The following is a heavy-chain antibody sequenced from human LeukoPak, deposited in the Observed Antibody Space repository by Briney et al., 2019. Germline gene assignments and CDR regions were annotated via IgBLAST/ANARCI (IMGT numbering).Heavy chain of an antibody. V-gene: IGHV3-43*01. J-gene: IGHJ4*02. CDR3: AKATPTRLGELSLPDY. D-gene: IGHD3-16*02. CDR2: ISWDGGST. Sequence: GESLRLSCAASGFTFDDYTMHWVRQAPGKGLEWVSLISWDGGSTYYADSVKGRFTISRDNSKNSLYLQMNSLRTEDTALYYCAKATPTRLGELSLPDYWGQGTLVTVSS. CDR1: GFTFDDYT.